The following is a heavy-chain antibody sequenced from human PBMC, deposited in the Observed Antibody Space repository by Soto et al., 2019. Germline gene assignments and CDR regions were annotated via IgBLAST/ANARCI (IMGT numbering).Heavy chain of an antibody. V-gene: IGHV3-23*01. J-gene: IGHJ3*02. D-gene: IGHD1-26*01. CDR1: GDSFSSYV. CDR3: VKSQSGSYFAAFDI. Sequence: EVQLFESGGDLQQPGGSLRLSCVVSGDSFSSYVMHWVRQAPGKGLEWVSGVTGSGVTTWYADSVKGRFTISRDNSKNTLFLQMNSLRAEDTAVYYCVKSQSGSYFAAFDIWGQGTTVTVSS. CDR2: VTGSGVTT.